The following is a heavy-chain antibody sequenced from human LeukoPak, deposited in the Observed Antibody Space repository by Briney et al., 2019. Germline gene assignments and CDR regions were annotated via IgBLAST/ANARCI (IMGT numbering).Heavy chain of an antibody. CDR3: ARRRVIMIPLPDFYYYGMDV. Sequence: KPSETLSLTCAVYGGSFSGYYWSWIRQPPGKGLEWIGEIDHSGRTNYNPSVQSRLTISLDTSKNQFSLRLSSVTAADTAVYYCARRRVIMIPLPDFYYYGMDVWGQGTTVTVSS. CDR1: GGSFSGYY. D-gene: IGHD3-16*01. V-gene: IGHV4-34*01. J-gene: IGHJ6*02. CDR2: IDHSGRT.